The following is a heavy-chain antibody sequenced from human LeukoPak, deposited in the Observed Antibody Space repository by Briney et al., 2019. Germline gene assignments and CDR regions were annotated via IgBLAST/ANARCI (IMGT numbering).Heavy chain of an antibody. Sequence: GGSLRLSCAASGFTFTRYGMTWVRQAPGKGLEWVSSISGSSSYIYYADSVKGRFTISRDNAKNSLYLQMNSLRGEDTAVYYCARAYKLIQDYWGQGTLVTVSS. D-gene: IGHD2-21*01. V-gene: IGHV3-21*01. J-gene: IGHJ4*02. CDR1: GFTFTRYG. CDR3: ARAYKLIQDY. CDR2: ISGSSSYI.